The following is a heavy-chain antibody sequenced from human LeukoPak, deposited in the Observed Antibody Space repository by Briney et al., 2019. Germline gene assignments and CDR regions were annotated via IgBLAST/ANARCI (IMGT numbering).Heavy chain of an antibody. CDR1: GYTFTSYA. Sequence: ASVKVSCKASGYTFTSYAMNWVRQAPGQGLEWEGWINTNTGNPTYAQGFTGRFVFSLDTSVSTAFLQISSLKAEDTGVYYCARGASTYYFDSSGHRIIDYWGQGTLVTVSS. CDR2: INTNTGNP. V-gene: IGHV7-4-1*02. D-gene: IGHD3-22*01. J-gene: IGHJ4*02. CDR3: ARGASTYYFDSSGHRIIDY.